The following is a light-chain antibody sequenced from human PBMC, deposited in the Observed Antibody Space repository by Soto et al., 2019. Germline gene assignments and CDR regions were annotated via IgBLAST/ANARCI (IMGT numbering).Light chain of an antibody. J-gene: IGLJ1*01. CDR1: SSNIGNNY. V-gene: IGLV1-51*01. Sequence: QSVLTQPPSVSAAPGQKVIISCSGSSSNIGNNYVSWYQRLPGTAPKLLIYDNNRRPSGIPDRFSGSKSGTSATLGITGLQTGDEAYYYCGTWDSSLSAYVFGTGTKVTVL. CDR3: GTWDSSLSAYV. CDR2: DNN.